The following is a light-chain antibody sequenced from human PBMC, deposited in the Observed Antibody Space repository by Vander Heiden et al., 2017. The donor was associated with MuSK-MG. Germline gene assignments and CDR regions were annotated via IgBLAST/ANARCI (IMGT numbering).Light chain of an antibody. V-gene: IGKV1-39*01. J-gene: IGKJ1*01. CDR2: AAS. CDR1: QSVSSF. Sequence: IQMTQSPSSLSASVGDRVTITCRASQSVSSFLNWYQQKPGKAPNLLIYAASTLQSGVPSRFSGSGSGTDFHLTINRLQPEEFAIYYCQQSDNFPWTFGQGTKVGIK. CDR3: QQSDNFPWT.